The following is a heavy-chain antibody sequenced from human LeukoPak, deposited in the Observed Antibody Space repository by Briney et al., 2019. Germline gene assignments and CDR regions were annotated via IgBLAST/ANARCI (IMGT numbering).Heavy chain of an antibody. CDR2: IYYSGST. Sequence: SETLSLTCTVSGGSISSSNYYWGWIRQPPGKGLEWIGSIYYSGSTYYNPSLKSRVTIPVDTSKNQFSLKLSSVTAADTAFYYCASRPTYYYGSGSYPRRFYDYWGQGTLVTVSS. D-gene: IGHD3-10*01. J-gene: IGHJ4*02. CDR1: GGSISSSNYY. V-gene: IGHV4-39*01. CDR3: ASRPTYYYGSGSYPRRFYDY.